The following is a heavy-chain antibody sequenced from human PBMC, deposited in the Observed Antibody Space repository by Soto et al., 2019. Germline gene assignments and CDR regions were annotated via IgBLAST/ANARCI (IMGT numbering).Heavy chain of an antibody. CDR1: GLTFNTHW. Sequence: GGSLRLSCFASGLTFNTHWMSWVRQAPGKGLEWLAGIKEDGSQRYYVDSVRGRFTISRDNAKNSLYLQMDGLRAEDTAVYYCARINSSGSYWGQGTLVTVSS. V-gene: IGHV3-7*03. J-gene: IGHJ4*02. CDR3: ARINSSGSY. D-gene: IGHD6-19*01. CDR2: IKEDGSQR.